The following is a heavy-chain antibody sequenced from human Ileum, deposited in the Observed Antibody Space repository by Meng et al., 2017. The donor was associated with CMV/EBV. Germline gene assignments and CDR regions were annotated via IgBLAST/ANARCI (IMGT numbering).Heavy chain of an antibody. D-gene: IGHD1-1*01. CDR2: ISGSGGST. Sequence: LACAASGFTFSSYAMSRVRQAPGKGLEWLSAISGSGGSTYYADSVKGRFTISRDNSKNTLYLQMNSLRAEDTAVYYCAKGPTGIFDYWGQGTLVTVSS. CDR3: AKGPTGIFDY. J-gene: IGHJ4*02. CDR1: GFTFSSYA. V-gene: IGHV3-23*01.